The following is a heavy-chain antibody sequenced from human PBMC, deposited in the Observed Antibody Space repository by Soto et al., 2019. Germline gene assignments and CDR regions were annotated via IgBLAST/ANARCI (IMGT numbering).Heavy chain of an antibody. CDR2: VYYNGAT. J-gene: IGHJ4*02. D-gene: IGHD6-19*01. CDR1: GGSISSSSYY. V-gene: IGHV4-39*01. CDR3: ASVRGRWLDF. Sequence: QLQLQESGPGLVKSSETLSLTCTVSGGSISSSSYYWGWIRQTPGKGLEWIGGVYYNGATYYNPSLKTRVSTSVDTSQNQFSLKLTSVTAADTALYYCASVRGRWLDFWGQGTLVTVSS.